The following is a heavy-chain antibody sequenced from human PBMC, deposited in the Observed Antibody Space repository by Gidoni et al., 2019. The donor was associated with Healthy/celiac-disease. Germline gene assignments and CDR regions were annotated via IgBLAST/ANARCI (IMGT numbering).Heavy chain of an antibody. CDR2: MRSKGCGGTT. Sequence: EVQLVESGDGLLQPWRSRRLSCNASGFTFGHDAMRRVRQAPGSGLEWLGFMRSKGCGGTTEYAASVNGRFTISRDESKSIAYLQMTSLKTEDTAVYYCTRDPPGGIAVADDYWGQGTLVTVSS. J-gene: IGHJ4*02. V-gene: IGHV3-49*04. CDR1: GFTFGHDA. CDR3: TRDPPGGIAVADDY. D-gene: IGHD6-19*01.